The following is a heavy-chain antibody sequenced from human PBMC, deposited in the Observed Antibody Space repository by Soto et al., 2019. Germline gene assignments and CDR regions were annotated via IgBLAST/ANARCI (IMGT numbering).Heavy chain of an antibody. CDR2: ISAYNGNT. D-gene: IGHD1-1*01. V-gene: IGHV1-18*04. CDR1: GYTFTSYG. Sequence: ASVKVSCKASGYTFTSYGISWVRQAPGQGLEWMGWISAYNGNTNYAQKLQGRVTMTTDTSTSTAYMELRSLRSDDTAVYYCARLSGYRPPPNWNDVKYIQYYYGMDVWGQGTTVTVSS. CDR3: ARLSGYRPPPNWNDVKYIQYYYGMDV. J-gene: IGHJ6*02.